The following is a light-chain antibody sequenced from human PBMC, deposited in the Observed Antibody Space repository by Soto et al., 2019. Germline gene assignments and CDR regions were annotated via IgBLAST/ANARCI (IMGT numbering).Light chain of an antibody. V-gene: IGKV3-15*01. Sequence: EIVMTQSPATLSVSPGERATLSCRTSQSVSSNLAWYQRKPGQAPRLLIYGASTRATGMPARFSGSGSGTEFTLTISSLQSEDFAIYFCQQYNNWPPDRTFGQGTKVEIK. CDR2: GAS. J-gene: IGKJ1*01. CDR3: QQYNNWPPDRT. CDR1: QSVSSN.